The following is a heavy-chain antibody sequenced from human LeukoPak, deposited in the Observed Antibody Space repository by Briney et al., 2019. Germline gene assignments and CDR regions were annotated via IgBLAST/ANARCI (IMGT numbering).Heavy chain of an antibody. CDR2: INQDGSQR. V-gene: IGHV3-7*01. CDR3: ARTDSSSSGYFDY. D-gene: IGHD6-6*01. J-gene: IGHJ4*02. CDR1: GFTFSDYY. Sequence: GGSLRLSCAASGFTFSDYYMSWVRQAPGKGLEWVANINQDGSQRRYVDSVKGRFTVSRDNAKNSLYLQMNSLGAEDTAIYFCARTDSSSSGYFDYWGQGTLVTVSS.